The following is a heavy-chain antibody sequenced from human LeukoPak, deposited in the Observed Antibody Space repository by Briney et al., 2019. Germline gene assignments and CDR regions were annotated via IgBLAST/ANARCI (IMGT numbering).Heavy chain of an antibody. D-gene: IGHD6-19*01. J-gene: IGHJ4*02. CDR3: VRDRHTVAVAATLDY. Sequence: KPSETLSLTCSVSGGSISSLYWSWIRQPPGKGLEWIGYIYYTGSTNYNPSLKSRVTMFVDMSKNQFSLRLSSVTAADTAVYYCVRDRHTVAVAATLDYWGQGTLVIASS. CDR1: GGSISSLY. CDR2: IYYTGST. V-gene: IGHV4-59*12.